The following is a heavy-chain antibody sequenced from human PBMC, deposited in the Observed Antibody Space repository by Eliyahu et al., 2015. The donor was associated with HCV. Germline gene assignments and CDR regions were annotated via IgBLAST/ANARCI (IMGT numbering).Heavy chain of an antibody. D-gene: IGHD2-21*01. CDR3: AIFAGRNGMDI. J-gene: IGHJ6*02. Sequence: EVQLVESGGGLVKPGGSLRLSCAASGFTFSSYIMNWVRQAPGKGLEWVSSISSISTYIYYADSVKGRFTISRDNAENSLYLQMNTLRAEDTAVYYCAIFAGRNGMDIWGQGTTVTVSS. CDR1: GFTFSSYI. CDR2: ISSISTYI. V-gene: IGHV3-21*01.